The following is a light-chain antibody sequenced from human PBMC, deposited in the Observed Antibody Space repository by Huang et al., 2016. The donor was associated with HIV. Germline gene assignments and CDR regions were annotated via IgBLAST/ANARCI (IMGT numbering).Light chain of an antibody. Sequence: DIQMTQSPSSLSAFIGDKVTITCQASQDISKYLNWYQQRPGKAPKLLIYDASSLAKGVTSRITGSGSGTTFTFTIASLQPGDVATYYCQQYDDLPYTFGQGTMMEI. V-gene: IGKV1-33*01. CDR2: DAS. J-gene: IGKJ2*01. CDR3: QQYDDLPYT. CDR1: QDISKY.